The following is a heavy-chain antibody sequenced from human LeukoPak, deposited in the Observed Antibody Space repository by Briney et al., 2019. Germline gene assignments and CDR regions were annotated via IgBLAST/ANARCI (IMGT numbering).Heavy chain of an antibody. CDR2: IYPRDGST. V-gene: IGHV1-46*01. CDR1: GYTFTSNY. CDR3: ARDQEGFDY. J-gene: IGHJ4*02. Sequence: ASVKVSCKASGYTFTSNYIHWVRQAPGQGLEWMGMIYPRDGSTSYAQQFQGRVTVTRDTSTSTVHMELSGLRSEDTAVYYCARDQEGFDYWGQGTLVTVSS.